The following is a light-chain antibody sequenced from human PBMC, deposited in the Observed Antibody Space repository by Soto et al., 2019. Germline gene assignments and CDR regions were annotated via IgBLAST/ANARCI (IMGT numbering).Light chain of an antibody. CDR2: EVN. CDR1: SSDVGGYDS. CDR3: SSYAGRYNVF. Sequence: QSALTQPPSASGSPGQSVTISCTGASSDVGGYDSVSWYQQHPGKAPKLMIYEVNKRPSGVPDRFSGSKSGNTASLTVSGLQADDEADYYCSSYAGRYNVFFGGGTKVTVL. J-gene: IGLJ2*01. V-gene: IGLV2-8*01.